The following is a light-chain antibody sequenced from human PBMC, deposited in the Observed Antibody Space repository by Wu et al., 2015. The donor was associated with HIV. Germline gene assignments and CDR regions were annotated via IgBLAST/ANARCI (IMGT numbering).Light chain of an antibody. CDR1: QNFSSSY. J-gene: IGKJ4*01. V-gene: IGKV3-20*01. Sequence: IVLTQSPGTLSLSPGERATLSCRASQNFSSSYLAWYQQKPGQAPRLLISGASSRAPAIPDRFNGSGSGTDFTLTINSLQPEDFATYYCQQADSFLLTFGGGTKVEVK. CDR3: QQADSFLLT. CDR2: GAS.